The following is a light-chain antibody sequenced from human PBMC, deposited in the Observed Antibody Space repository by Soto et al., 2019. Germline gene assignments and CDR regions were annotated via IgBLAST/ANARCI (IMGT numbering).Light chain of an antibody. CDR1: QDLSSY. V-gene: IGKV1-9*01. Sequence: DIQLTQSPSFLSASVGDRVTVTCRASQDLSSYLAWYQQKPGKAPNLLIHTASTLQSGVPSRFSGSGSGAEFTLTISSLQPDDFATYYCQQRHSYPITFGQGTRLDIK. CDR2: TAS. CDR3: QQRHSYPIT. J-gene: IGKJ5*01.